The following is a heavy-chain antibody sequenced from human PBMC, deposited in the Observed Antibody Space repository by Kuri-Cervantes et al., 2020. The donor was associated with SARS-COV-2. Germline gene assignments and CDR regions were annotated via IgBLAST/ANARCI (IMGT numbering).Heavy chain of an antibody. J-gene: IGHJ4*02. V-gene: IGHV5-51*01. Sequence: GESLKISCKGSGYSFTSYWIGWVRQMPGKGLEWMGIIYSGDTDNRYSPSFQGQVTISADKSINTAYLQRSSLKASDTAIYYCARSYSGSYWGPEYWGQGTLVTGSS. CDR2: IYSGDTDN. D-gene: IGHD1-26*01. CDR1: GYSFTSYW. CDR3: ARSYSGSYWGPEY.